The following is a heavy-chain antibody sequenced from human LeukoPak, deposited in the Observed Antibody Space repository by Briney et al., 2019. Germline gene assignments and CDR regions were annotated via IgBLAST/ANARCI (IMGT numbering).Heavy chain of an antibody. D-gene: IGHD6-13*01. CDR1: GYIFTDNY. J-gene: IGHJ4*02. CDR3: ARGDGSSLYEH. Sequence: ASVKVSCKASGYIFTDNYMHWVRQAPGQGLEWMGWMNTNSGATSYAQRFQGRVTMTRDTSISAAYMELRSLTYDDTAIFYCARGDGSSLYEHWGQGTMVTVSS. V-gene: IGHV1-2*02. CDR2: MNTNSGAT.